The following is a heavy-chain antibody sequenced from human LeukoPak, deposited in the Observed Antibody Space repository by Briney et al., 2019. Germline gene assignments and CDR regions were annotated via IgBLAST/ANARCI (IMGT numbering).Heavy chain of an antibody. CDR1: GGSISSSIYY. J-gene: IGHJ6*02. V-gene: IGHV4-39*02. CDR2: IYYNGST. CDR3: AREGSGSLFYYGMDV. Sequence: SETLSLTCTVSGGSISSSIYYWGWIRQPPGKGLEWIGSIYYNGSTYYNPSLKSRVTISVDTPKKRFSLRLSSVTAADSAVYYCAREGSGSLFYYGMDVWGQGTTVTVSS. D-gene: IGHD3-10*01.